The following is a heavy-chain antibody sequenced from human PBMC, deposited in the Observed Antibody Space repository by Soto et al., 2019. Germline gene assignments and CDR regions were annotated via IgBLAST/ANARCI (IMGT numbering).Heavy chain of an antibody. CDR3: ARVFVLRYFVHPAWDYYYMDV. V-gene: IGHV3-7*04. D-gene: IGHD3-9*01. CDR2: IKQDGSEK. Sequence: GGSLRLSCAASGFTFSSYWMSWVRQAPGKGLEWVANIKQDGSEKYYVDSVKGRFTISRDNAKNSLYLQMNSLRAEDTAVYYCARVFVLRYFVHPAWDYYYMDVWGKGTTVTVSS. J-gene: IGHJ6*03. CDR1: GFTFSSYW.